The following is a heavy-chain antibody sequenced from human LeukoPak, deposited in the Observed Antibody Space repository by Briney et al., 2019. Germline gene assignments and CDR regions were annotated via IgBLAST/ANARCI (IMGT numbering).Heavy chain of an antibody. CDR1: GGSISSGGYY. CDR3: ARVRRVLLLWFGESHFDY. CDR2: IYYSGST. V-gene: IGHV4-31*03. Sequence: SETLSLTCTVSGGSISSGGYYWSWIRQHPGKGLEWIGYIYYSGSTYYNPSLKSRVTISVDTSKNQFSLKLSSVTAADTAVYYCARVRRVLLLWFGESHFDYWGQGTLVTVSS. D-gene: IGHD3-10*01. J-gene: IGHJ4*02.